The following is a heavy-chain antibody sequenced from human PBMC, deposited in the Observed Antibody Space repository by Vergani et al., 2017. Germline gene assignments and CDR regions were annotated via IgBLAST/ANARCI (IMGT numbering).Heavy chain of an antibody. J-gene: IGHJ5*02. Sequence: QVQLQQWGAGLLKPSETLSLTCAVYGGSFSGYYWSWIRQPPGKGLEWIGEINHSGGTNYNPSLKSRVTISVDTSKNQFSLKLSSVTAADTAVYYCARALDIVVVPAAAIWNWFDPWGQGTLVTVSS. CDR3: ARALDIVVVPAAAIWNWFDP. D-gene: IGHD2-2*01. V-gene: IGHV4-34*01. CDR2: INHSGGT. CDR1: GGSFSGYY.